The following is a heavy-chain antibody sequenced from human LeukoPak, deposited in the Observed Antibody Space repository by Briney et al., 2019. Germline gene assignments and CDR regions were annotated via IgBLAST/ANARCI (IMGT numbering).Heavy chain of an antibody. V-gene: IGHV4-34*01. CDR1: GGSFSGYY. CDR3: ARRGLRGTVTPSLVY. Sequence: PPETLSLTCAVYGGSFSGYYWSWIRQPPGKGLEWIGEINHSGSTNYNPSLKSRVTISVDTSKNQFSLKLSSVTAADTAVYYCARRGLRGTVTPSLVYWGQGTLVTVSS. D-gene: IGHD4-17*01. CDR2: INHSGST. J-gene: IGHJ4*02.